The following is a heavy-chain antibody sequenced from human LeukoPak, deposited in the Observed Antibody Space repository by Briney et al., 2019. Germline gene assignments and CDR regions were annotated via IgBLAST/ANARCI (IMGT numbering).Heavy chain of an antibody. J-gene: IGHJ4*02. Sequence: ASVKVSCKASGYTFINYGISWVRQAPGQALEWMGWISAYNGNTNYAQKLQGRVTMTTDTSTSTAYMELRSLRSDDTAVYYCARDTMIYGDYFDYWGQGTLVTVSS. D-gene: IGHD3-22*01. CDR2: ISAYNGNT. CDR3: ARDTMIYGDYFDY. CDR1: GYTFINYG. V-gene: IGHV1-18*01.